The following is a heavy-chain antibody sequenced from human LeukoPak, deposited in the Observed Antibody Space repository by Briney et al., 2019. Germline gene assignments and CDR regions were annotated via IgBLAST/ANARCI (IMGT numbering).Heavy chain of an antibody. CDR2: IIPIFGTA. CDR1: GGTFSSYA. J-gene: IGHJ4*02. CDR3: ARATLRYFGHFDY. V-gene: IGHV1-69*05. Sequence: GASVKVSCKASGGTFSSYAISWVRQAPGQGLEWMGGIIPIFGTANYAQKFQGRVTITTDESTSTAYMELSSLRSEDTAVYYCARATLRYFGHFDYWGQGTLVTVSS. D-gene: IGHD3-9*01.